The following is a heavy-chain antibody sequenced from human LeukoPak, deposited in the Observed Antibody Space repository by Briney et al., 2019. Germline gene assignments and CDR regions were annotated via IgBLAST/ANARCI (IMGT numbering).Heavy chain of an antibody. J-gene: IGHJ5*02. D-gene: IGHD3-22*01. CDR3: ARDFSHLDSSGYYGVGGNWFDP. Sequence: ASVKVSCKVSGYTLTELSMHWVRQAPGKGLEWMGGFDPEDGETIYAQKFQGRVTMTEDTSTDTAYMELSSLRSEDTAVYYCARDFSHLDSSGYYGVGGNWFDPWGQGTLVTVSS. CDR2: FDPEDGET. CDR1: GYTLTELS. V-gene: IGHV1-24*01.